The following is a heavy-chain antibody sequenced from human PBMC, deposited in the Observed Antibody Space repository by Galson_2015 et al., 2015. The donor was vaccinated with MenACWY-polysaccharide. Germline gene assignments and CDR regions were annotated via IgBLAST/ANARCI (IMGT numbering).Heavy chain of an antibody. CDR3: ASFYDYWSGYVDDY. Sequence: SLRLSCAASGFTFSSYGMIWVRQAPGKGLEWVSSISSGSTYKYYADSVKGRFTISRDNAKKSLYLQMISLRAEDTAIYYCASFYDYWSGYVDDYWGQGTLVTVSS. J-gene: IGHJ4*02. CDR2: ISSGSTYK. V-gene: IGHV3-21*01. CDR1: GFTFSSYG. D-gene: IGHD3-3*01.